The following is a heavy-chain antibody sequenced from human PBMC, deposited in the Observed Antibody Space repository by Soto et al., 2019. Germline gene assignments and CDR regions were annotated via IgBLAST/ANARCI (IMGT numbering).Heavy chain of an antibody. J-gene: IGHJ6*02. CDR1: GYIFVNYG. D-gene: IGHD3-16*01. Sequence: QVQLVQSGDEMKKPGASVRVSCKASGYIFVNYGIAWVRQAPGQGLEWMGWISPYTGDTHSASKVQGRLTMTTDTPTSTAYMDLGSLTSDDTAVYYCAMVDNYVPPTPQDVWGQGTTVTV. V-gene: IGHV1-18*01. CDR2: ISPYTGDT. CDR3: AMVDNYVPPTPQDV.